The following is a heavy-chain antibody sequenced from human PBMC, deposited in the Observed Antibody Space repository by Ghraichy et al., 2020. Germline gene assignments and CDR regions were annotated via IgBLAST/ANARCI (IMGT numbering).Heavy chain of an antibody. V-gene: IGHV4-39*01. Sequence: SETLSLTCTGSGVSISTSSYYWGWIRQPPGKGLEWIGSIYYSGSTDYNPSLKSRVTISLDTSKNQFSLKLSSVTAADTAVYYCARHGSTNSLSYWGQGTLVTVSS. J-gene: IGHJ4*02. CDR3: ARHGSTNSLSY. CDR2: IYYSGST. D-gene: IGHD2-8*01. CDR1: GVSISTSSYY.